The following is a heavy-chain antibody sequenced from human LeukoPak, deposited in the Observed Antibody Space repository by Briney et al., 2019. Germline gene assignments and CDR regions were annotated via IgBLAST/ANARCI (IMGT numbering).Heavy chain of an antibody. CDR2: MNPNSGNT. J-gene: IGHJ4*02. V-gene: IGHV1-8*02. Sequence: ASVKVSCKASGGTFSSYAISWVRQATGQGLEWMGWMNPNSGNTGYAQKFQGRVTMTRNTSISTAYMEQSSLRSEDTAVYYCASSGMDGYFDYWGQGTLVTVSS. D-gene: IGHD3-10*01. CDR3: ASSGMDGYFDY. CDR1: GGTFSSYA.